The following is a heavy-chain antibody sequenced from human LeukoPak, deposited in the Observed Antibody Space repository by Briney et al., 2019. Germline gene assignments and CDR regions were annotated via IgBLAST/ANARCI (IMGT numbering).Heavy chain of an antibody. D-gene: IGHD3-3*01. J-gene: IGHJ3*02. CDR2: IDPSSGST. CDR1: GYTFTGYH. CDR3: ARESLGSYNRVVIVARGHDAFDI. V-gene: IGHV1-46*01. Sequence: ASVKVSCTASGYTFTGYHMHWVRQAPGQGLEWMGIIDPSSGSTSYAQKFQGRVTMTRDTSTSTVYMELSSLRSEETAVYYCARESLGSYNRVVIVARGHDAFDIWGQGTMVTVSS.